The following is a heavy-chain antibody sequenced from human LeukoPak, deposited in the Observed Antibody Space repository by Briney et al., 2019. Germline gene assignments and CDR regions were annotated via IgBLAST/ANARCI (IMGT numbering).Heavy chain of an antibody. CDR2: ISGSGGST. D-gene: IGHD6-19*01. Sequence: GGSLRLSCAASGFTFSSYAMSWVRQAPGKGLEWVSAISGSGGSTYYADSVKGRFTISRDNSKNTLHLQMNSLRAEDTAVYYCAKGARGGWYEDYFDSWGQGTLVTVSS. J-gene: IGHJ4*02. V-gene: IGHV3-23*01. CDR1: GFTFSSYA. CDR3: AKGARGGWYEDYFDS.